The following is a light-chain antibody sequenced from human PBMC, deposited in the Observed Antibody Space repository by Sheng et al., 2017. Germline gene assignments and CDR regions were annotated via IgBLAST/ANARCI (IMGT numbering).Light chain of an antibody. CDR3: QQTYSIPWT. CDR1: QSISTY. CDR2: AAS. Sequence: DIQMTQSPSSLSASVGDRVTMTCRASQSISTYLNWYQQKPGKAPKLLIYAASILQSGVPSRFSGSGSGTDFTLTISSLQPEDFAAYYCQQTYSIPWTFGQGTKV. J-gene: IGKJ1*01. V-gene: IGKV1-39*01.